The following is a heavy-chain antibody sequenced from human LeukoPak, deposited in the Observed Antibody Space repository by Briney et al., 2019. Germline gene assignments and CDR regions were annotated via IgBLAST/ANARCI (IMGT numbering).Heavy chain of an antibody. J-gene: IGHJ4*02. D-gene: IGHD3-10*01. CDR2: ISLDGSET. V-gene: IGHV3-74*01. Sequence: PGGSLRLSCAASGLTFNQYWMHWVRQGSGKGLAWVSRISLDGSETDYADSVKGRFTVSRDNAKNTVYLQMNRLRVDDTAVYYCARGVYGNFDSWGQGILVTVSS. CDR3: ARGVYGNFDS. CDR1: GLTFNQYW.